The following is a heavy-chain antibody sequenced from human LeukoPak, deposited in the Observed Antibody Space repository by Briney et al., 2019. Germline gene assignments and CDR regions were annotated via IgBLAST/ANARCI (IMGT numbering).Heavy chain of an antibody. J-gene: IGHJ4*02. D-gene: IGHD2-15*01. CDR2: IMPMFGKT. V-gene: IGHV1-69*06. Sequence: ASVKVSCKASGGTFSSYDISWVRQAPGQGLEWMGGIMPMFGKTNYAQKFQGRVTTTADKATSTAYMELSSLRSEDTAVYYCARAGGYCGRISCPYYFDYWGQGSLVAVSS. CDR3: ARAGGYCGRISCPYYFDY. CDR1: GGTFSSYD.